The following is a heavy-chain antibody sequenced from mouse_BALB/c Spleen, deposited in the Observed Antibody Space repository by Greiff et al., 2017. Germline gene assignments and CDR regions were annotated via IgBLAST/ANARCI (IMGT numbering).Heavy chain of an antibody. CDR2: ISYSGST. D-gene: IGHD2-1*01. CDR3: ARRDGNPYWYFDV. J-gene: IGHJ1*01. Sequence: VQLQQSGPGLVKPSQSLSLTCTVTGYSITSDYAWNWIRQFPGNKLEWMGYISYSGSTSYNPSLKSRISITRDTSKNQFFLQLNSVTTEDTATYYCARRDGNPYWYFDVWGAGTTVTVSS. CDR1: GYSITSDYA. V-gene: IGHV3-2*02.